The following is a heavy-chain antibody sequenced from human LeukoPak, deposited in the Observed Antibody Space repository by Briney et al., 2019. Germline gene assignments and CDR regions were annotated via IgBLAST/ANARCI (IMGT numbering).Heavy chain of an antibody. J-gene: IGHJ5*02. CDR3: ARAGSGSYRPYDP. Sequence: SETLSLTCAVSGGSISSGGYSWSWTRQPPGKGLEWIGYIYHSGSTYYNPSLKSRVTISVDRSKNQFSLKLSSVTAADTAVYYCARAGSGSYRPYDPWGQGTLVTVSS. CDR1: GGSISSGGYS. V-gene: IGHV4-30-2*01. CDR2: IYHSGST. D-gene: IGHD3-10*01.